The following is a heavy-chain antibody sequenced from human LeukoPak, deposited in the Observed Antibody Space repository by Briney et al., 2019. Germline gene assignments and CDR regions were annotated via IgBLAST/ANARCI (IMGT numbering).Heavy chain of an antibody. CDR1: GFTVSSNS. D-gene: IGHD4/OR15-4a*01. CDR2: IYSDNT. V-gene: IGHV3-53*01. J-gene: IGHJ4*02. Sequence: GGSLRLSCPVSGFTVSSNSMSWVRQPPGKGLEWVSFIYSDNTHNSHSMKSRFTISRHNSKNTLYLQMKSLRAEDTAVYYCARRAGAYSHPYDYWGKGTLVTVSS. CDR3: ARRAGAYSHPYDY.